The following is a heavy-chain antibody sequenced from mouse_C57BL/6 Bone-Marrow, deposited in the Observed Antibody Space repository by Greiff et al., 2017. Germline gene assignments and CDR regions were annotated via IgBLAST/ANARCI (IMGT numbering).Heavy chain of an antibody. CDR2: INYDGSST. V-gene: IGHV5-16*01. J-gene: IGHJ4*01. D-gene: IGHD1-1*01. Sequence: EVQLVESEGGLVQPGSSMKLSCTASGFTFSDYYMAWVRQVPEKGLEWVANINYDGSSTYYLDSLKSRFIISRDNAKNILYLQMSSLKSEDTATYYCAREGRSLYAMDYWGQGTSVTVSS. CDR1: GFTFSDYY. CDR3: AREGRSLYAMDY.